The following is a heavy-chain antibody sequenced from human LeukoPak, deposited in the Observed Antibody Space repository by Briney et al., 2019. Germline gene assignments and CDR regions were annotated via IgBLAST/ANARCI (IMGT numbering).Heavy chain of an antibody. CDR3: ARDSRFNYGSGSYYYYGMDV. CDR1: GGSISSYY. Sequence: PSETLSLTCTVSGGSISSYYWSWIRQPPGKGLEWIGYIYYSGSTNYNPSLKSRVTISVDTSKNQFSLKLSSVTAADTAVYYCARDSRFNYGSGSYYYYGMDVWGQGTTVTVSS. V-gene: IGHV4-59*01. CDR2: IYYSGST. D-gene: IGHD3-10*01. J-gene: IGHJ6*02.